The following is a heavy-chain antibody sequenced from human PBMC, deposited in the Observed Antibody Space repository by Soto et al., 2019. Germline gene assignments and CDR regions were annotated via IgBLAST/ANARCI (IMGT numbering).Heavy chain of an antibody. CDR1: GGSISSGGYY. J-gene: IGHJ4*02. V-gene: IGHV4-31*03. CDR2: IYYSGST. D-gene: IGHD3-16*01. CDR3: ARVGGGATSSPAFFDY. Sequence: QVQLQESGPGLVKPSQTLSLTCTVSGGSISSGGYYWSWIRQHPGKGLECIGYIYYSGSTYYNPSLRSRVNISVDTSKNQSSLKLSSVTAADTAVYYCARVGGGATSSPAFFDYWGQGTLVTVSS.